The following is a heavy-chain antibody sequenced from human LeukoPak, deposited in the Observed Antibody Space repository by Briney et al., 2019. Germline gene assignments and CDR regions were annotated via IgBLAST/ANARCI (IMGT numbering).Heavy chain of an antibody. CDR2: IYYSGST. V-gene: IGHV4-59*08. CDR3: ARHTTYYYDSSGSEPAFDI. Sequence: SETLSLTCAVYGGSFSGYYWSWIRQPPGKGLEWIGYIYYSGSTNYNPSLKSRVTISVDTSKNQFSLKLSSVTAADTAVYYCARHTTYYYDSSGSEPAFDIWGQGTMVTVSS. CDR1: GGSFSGYY. D-gene: IGHD3-22*01. J-gene: IGHJ3*02.